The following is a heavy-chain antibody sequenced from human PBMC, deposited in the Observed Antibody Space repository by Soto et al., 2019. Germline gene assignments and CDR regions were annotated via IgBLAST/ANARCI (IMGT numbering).Heavy chain of an antibody. V-gene: IGHV3-72*01. CDR2: VRNKASSYTT. Sequence: EVHLVESGGGLVQPGGSLRLSCAASGFSLSDNYMDWVRQAPGKGLEWVGRVRNKASSYTTEYAASVKGRFTISRDDSDNSLYLQMNSLKTEDTAVYYCVRIRNYYFDYWGQGALVTVSS. CDR1: GFSLSDNY. D-gene: IGHD1-7*01. CDR3: VRIRNYYFDY. J-gene: IGHJ4*02.